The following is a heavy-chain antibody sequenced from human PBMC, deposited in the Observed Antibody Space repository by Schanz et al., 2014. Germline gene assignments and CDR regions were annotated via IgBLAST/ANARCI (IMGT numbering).Heavy chain of an antibody. CDR3: ARGIITMVRGGDVGAFDS. CDR1: GFTFDDYT. CDR2: VTWDGGYT. V-gene: IGHV3-43*01. Sequence: EVQLVESGGVVVQPGGSLRLSCAGSGFTFDDYTMHWVRQPPGKGLEWVSLVTWDGGYTYYADSVKGRFTISRDNSKNALYLQMDSLRAEDTAVYYCARGIITMVRGGDVGAFDSCGQGTMVTVSS. D-gene: IGHD3-10*01. J-gene: IGHJ3*02.